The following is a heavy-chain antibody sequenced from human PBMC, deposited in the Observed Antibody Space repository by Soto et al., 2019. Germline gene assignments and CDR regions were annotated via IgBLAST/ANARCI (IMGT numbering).Heavy chain of an antibody. J-gene: IGHJ3*02. Sequence: QVQLVQSGAEVKKPGASVKVSCKASGYTFTSYYMHWVRQAPGQGLEWMGIINPSGGSTSYAQKFQGRVTMTRDTSTSTVYRELSSLRSEDTAVYYCARSIVVVPAAMQNAVDIWGQGTMVTVSS. CDR1: GYTFTSYY. CDR3: ARSIVVVPAAMQNAVDI. D-gene: IGHD2-2*01. V-gene: IGHV1-46*01. CDR2: INPSGGST.